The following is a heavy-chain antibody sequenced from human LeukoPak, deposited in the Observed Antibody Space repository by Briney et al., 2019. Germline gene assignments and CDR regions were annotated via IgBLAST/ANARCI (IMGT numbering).Heavy chain of an antibody. D-gene: IGHD3-22*01. CDR1: GGSISSSSYY. J-gene: IGHJ4*02. CDR3: AGVGVLGYYYDSSGYYLDY. Sequence: SETLSLTCTVSGGSISSSSYYWGWIRQPPGKGLEWIGSIYYSGSTYYNQSLKSRVTISVDTSKNQFSLKLSSVTAADTAVYFCAGVGVLGYYYDSSGYYLDYWGPGTLVSVSS. V-gene: IGHV4-39*07. CDR2: IYYSGST.